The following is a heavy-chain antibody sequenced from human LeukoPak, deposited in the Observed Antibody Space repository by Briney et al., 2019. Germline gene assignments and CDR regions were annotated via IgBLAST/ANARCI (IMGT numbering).Heavy chain of an antibody. Sequence: GESLKISCAASGFIVSSEYMSWVRQAPGKGLEWVSIIHAGGNTYYADSVKGRFTISRDNPKNTLSLQMNSLRADDTAVYYCVSHSDSLTTYSFDYWGQGTLVTVSS. J-gene: IGHJ4*02. CDR2: IHAGGNT. V-gene: IGHV3-53*01. D-gene: IGHD3-9*01. CDR3: VSHSDSLTTYSFDY. CDR1: GFIVSSEY.